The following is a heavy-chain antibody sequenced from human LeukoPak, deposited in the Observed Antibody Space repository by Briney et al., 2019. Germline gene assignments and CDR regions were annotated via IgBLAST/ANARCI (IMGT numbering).Heavy chain of an antibody. Sequence: GGSLRLSCVVSGFIVSGDYMSWVRQAPGKGLEWVSVMYSGGATYYADSVKGRFTISRDNSKNTLYLQMNSLRVEDTAVYYCARRAGGYSHPYDYWGQGILVTVSS. CDR3: ARRAGGYSHPYDY. V-gene: IGHV3-53*01. CDR1: GFIVSGDY. D-gene: IGHD4-23*01. J-gene: IGHJ4*02. CDR2: MYSGGAT.